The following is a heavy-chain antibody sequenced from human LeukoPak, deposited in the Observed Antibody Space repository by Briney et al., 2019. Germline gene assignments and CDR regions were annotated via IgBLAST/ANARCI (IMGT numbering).Heavy chain of an antibody. CDR3: ARVRDWNDDDYYYGMDV. D-gene: IGHD1-1*01. V-gene: IGHV1-46*01. CDR1: GYTFTNYY. Sequence: ASVKVSCKASGYTFTNYYIHWVRQAPGHGLEWMGISNPSGDSTNYAQKFQGRVTMTRDTSTSTVYMDLSSLRSEDTAVYYCARVRDWNDDDYYYGMDVWGQGTTVTVSS. J-gene: IGHJ6*02. CDR2: SNPSGDST.